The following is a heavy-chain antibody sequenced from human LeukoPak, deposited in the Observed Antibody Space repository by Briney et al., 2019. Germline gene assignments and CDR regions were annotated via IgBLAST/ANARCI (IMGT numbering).Heavy chain of an antibody. D-gene: IGHD3-22*01. CDR2: IDWDDDK. CDR3: ARSNYYDTPPDY. V-gene: IGHV2-70*11. Sequence: SGPTLVKPTQTLTLTCTFSGFSISTSGVGVAWIRQSPGKALEWLARIDWDDDKYYSTSLKTRLTISKDTSKNQVVLTMTNMDPVDTATYYCARSNYYDTPPDYWGQGTLVTVSS. J-gene: IGHJ4*02. CDR1: GFSISTSGVG.